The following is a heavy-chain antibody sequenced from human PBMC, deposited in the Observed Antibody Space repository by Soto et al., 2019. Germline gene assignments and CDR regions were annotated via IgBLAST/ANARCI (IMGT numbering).Heavy chain of an antibody. Sequence: PSETLSLTCTVSGGSISSSSYYWGWIRQPPGKGLEWIGSIYYTGNTYYNPSLKSRVTISVDTSKNQFSLKLSSVTAADTAVYYCATPIDDFWSSYYDPDFDSWGQGTRDTVSS. D-gene: IGHD3-3*01. V-gene: IGHV4-39*01. CDR2: IYYTGNT. J-gene: IGHJ4*02. CDR3: ATPIDDFWSSYYDPDFDS. CDR1: GGSISSSSYY.